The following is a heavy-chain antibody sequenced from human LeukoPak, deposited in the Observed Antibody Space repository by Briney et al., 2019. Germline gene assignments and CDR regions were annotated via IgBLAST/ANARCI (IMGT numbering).Heavy chain of an antibody. CDR3: ARGRYGSALDY. V-gene: IGHV4-59*12. CDR1: GGSISSYY. CDR2: IYYSGST. Sequence: SETLSLTCTVSGGSISSYYWSWIRQPPGKGLEWIGYIYYSGSTNYNPSLKSRATISVDTSKNQFSLKLSSVTAADTAVYYCARGRYGSALDYWGQGTLVTVSS. D-gene: IGHD3-10*01. J-gene: IGHJ4*02.